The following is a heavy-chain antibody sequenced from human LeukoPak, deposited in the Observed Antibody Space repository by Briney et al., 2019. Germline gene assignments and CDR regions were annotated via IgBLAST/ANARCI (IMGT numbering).Heavy chain of an antibody. CDR1: GFTFSSYE. V-gene: IGHV3-48*03. CDR3: ARDGEFYYDSSSY. CDR2: ISSSGSTI. J-gene: IGHJ4*02. Sequence: GGSLRLSCAASGFTFSSYEMNWVRQAPGKGLEWVSYISSSGSTIYYADSVKGRFTISRDNAKNSLYLQMNSLRAEDTAVYYCARDGEFYYDSSSYWGQGSLVTVSS. D-gene: IGHD3-22*01.